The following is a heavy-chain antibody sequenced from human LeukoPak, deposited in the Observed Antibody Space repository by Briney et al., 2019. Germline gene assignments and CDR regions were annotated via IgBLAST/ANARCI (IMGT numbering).Heavy chain of an antibody. D-gene: IGHD1-14*01. Sequence: PSETLSLTCTVSGGSISSYFWSWIRQPPGKGLEWIGYIFYSGSTNYNPSLKSRVTISVDTSKNQFSLRLTSVTAADTAVYYCARQADRYYYGMDVWGQGTTVTASS. J-gene: IGHJ6*02. V-gene: IGHV4-59*08. CDR2: IFYSGST. CDR3: ARQADRYYYGMDV. CDR1: GGSISSYF.